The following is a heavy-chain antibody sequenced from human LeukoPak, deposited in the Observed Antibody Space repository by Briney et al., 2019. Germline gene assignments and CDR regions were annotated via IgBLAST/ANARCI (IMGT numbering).Heavy chain of an antibody. Sequence: PGRSLRLSCTASGFTFGSYWMHWVRQVPGKGLVWVSRINSDGSNTIYADSVKGRFPISRDNAKKTLYMEMNSLRAEDTAVYYCARSVAEAAMGTGGNWGQGTLVTVSS. J-gene: IGHJ4*02. CDR3: ARSVAEAAMGTGGN. D-gene: IGHD3/OR15-3a*01. CDR1: GFTFGSYW. CDR2: INSDGSNT. V-gene: IGHV3-74*01.